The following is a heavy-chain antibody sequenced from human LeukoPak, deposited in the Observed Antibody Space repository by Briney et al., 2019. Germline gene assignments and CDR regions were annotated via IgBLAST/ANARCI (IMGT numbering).Heavy chain of an antibody. V-gene: IGHV3-7*01. Sequence: GGSLRLSCAASGFTFSSYWMSWVRQAPGKGLEWVANIKQDGSEKYYVDSVKGRFTVSRDNAKNSLYLQMNSLRAEDTAVYYCARRGYYYDSSGYYLGGFDYWGQGTLVTVSS. CDR1: GFTFSSYW. CDR2: IKQDGSEK. D-gene: IGHD3-22*01. J-gene: IGHJ4*02. CDR3: ARRGYYYDSSGYYLGGFDY.